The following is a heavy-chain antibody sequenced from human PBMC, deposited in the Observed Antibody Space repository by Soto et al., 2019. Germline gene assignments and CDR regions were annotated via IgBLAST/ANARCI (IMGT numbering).Heavy chain of an antibody. D-gene: IGHD2-15*01. CDR3: AREGLEGGFDY. J-gene: IGHJ4*02. V-gene: IGHV4-31*03. Sequence: QVQLQESGPGLVKPSQTLSLTCTVSGGSIRSAGYYWSWIRHLPMRGLEWIGYIYYSGSTSYNPSLESRVIISVDTSKSQFSLRLTSVTAADTAVYYCAREGLEGGFDYWGQGTLVTVSS. CDR1: GGSIRSAGYY. CDR2: IYYSGST.